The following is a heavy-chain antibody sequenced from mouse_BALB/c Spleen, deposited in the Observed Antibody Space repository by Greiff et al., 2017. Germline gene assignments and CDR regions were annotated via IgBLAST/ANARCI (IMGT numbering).Heavy chain of an antibody. D-gene: IGHD1-1*01. V-gene: IGHV5-4*02. CDR3: ARENGPYYYGSSYGGFAY. CDR1: GFTFSDYY. CDR2: ISDGGSYT. J-gene: IGHJ3*01. Sequence: EVHLVESGGGLVKPGGSLKLSCAASGFTFSDYYMYWVRQTPEKRLEWVATISDGGSYTYYPDSVKGRFTISRDNAKNNLYLQMSSLKSEDTAMYYCARENGPYYYGSSYGGFAYWGQGTLVTVSA.